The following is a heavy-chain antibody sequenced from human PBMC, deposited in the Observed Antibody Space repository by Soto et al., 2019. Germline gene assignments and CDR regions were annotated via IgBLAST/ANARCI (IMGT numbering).Heavy chain of an antibody. D-gene: IGHD2-2*02. Sequence: PSETLSLTCAVYGGSFSGYYWTWILQPPGTGLEWIGEINHSGSTNYNPSLKSRVTISVDTSKNQFSLKLTSVTAADTALYYCARDKNTGLFDYWVQGTLVRVSS. V-gene: IGHV4-34*01. CDR1: GGSFSGYY. CDR3: ARDKNTGLFDY. CDR2: INHSGST. J-gene: IGHJ4*02.